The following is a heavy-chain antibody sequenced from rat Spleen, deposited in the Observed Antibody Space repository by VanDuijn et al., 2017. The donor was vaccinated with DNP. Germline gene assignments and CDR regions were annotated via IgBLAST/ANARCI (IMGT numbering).Heavy chain of an antibody. CDR1: GFTFNDYA. V-gene: IGHV5-17*01. CDR2: IFFDCSVT. CDR3: AMGDHSGLDY. Sequence: EVQLVESGGGLVQPGNSLKVSCAASGFTFNDYAMAWVRQSPKMSLEWVAAIFFDCSVTYYREYVKGRFTISRDNAKSTVYLQMDSLRAEDTATYYCAMGDHSGLDYWGHGVMVTVSS. D-gene: IGHD1-1*01. J-gene: IGHJ2*01.